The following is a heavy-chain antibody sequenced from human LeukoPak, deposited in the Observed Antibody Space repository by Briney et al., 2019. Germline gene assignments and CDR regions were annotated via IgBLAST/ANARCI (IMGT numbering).Heavy chain of an antibody. Sequence: GGSLRLSCAASGFTFSSYEMNWVRQAPGKGLEWVGFIRGKVYGGTTEYAASVKGRFSISRDDSKTIAYLQMNSLKIEDTAVYYCTRVVSGSYFDYWGQGTLVTVSS. CDR1: GFTFSSYE. CDR2: IRGKVYGGTT. J-gene: IGHJ4*02. V-gene: IGHV3-49*04. CDR3: TRVVSGSYFDY. D-gene: IGHD1-26*01.